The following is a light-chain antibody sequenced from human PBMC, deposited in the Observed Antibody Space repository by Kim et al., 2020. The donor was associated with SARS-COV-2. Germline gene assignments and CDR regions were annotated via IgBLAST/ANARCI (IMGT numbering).Light chain of an antibody. Sequence: SPGERAIFSCRASQSLSSNFLAWYQWNPGQAPRLLIYGASSRATGIPDRFSGSGSGTDFTLTISRLEPEDFAVYYCQRYDTSPLYSFGQGTKLEI. CDR2: GAS. V-gene: IGKV3-20*01. J-gene: IGKJ2*03. CDR1: QSLSSNF. CDR3: QRYDTSPLYS.